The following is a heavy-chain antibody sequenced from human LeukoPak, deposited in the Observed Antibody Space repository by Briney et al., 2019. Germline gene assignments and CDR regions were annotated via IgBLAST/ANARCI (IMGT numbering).Heavy chain of an antibody. D-gene: IGHD2-2*01. CDR1: GGSISSYY. CDR2: IYTSGST. Sequence: PSETLSLTCTVSGGSISSYYWSWIRQPAGKGLEWIERIYTSGSTNYNLSLKSRVTMSVDMSKDQFFLQLRSVTAADTAVYYCARDFSPIVVIPAASRTDWFDPWGQGTLVTVSS. CDR3: ARDFSPIVVIPAASRTDWFDP. V-gene: IGHV4-4*07. J-gene: IGHJ5*02.